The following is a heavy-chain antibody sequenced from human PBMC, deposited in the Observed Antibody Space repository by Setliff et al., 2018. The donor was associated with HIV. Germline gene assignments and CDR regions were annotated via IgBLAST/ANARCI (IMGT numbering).Heavy chain of an antibody. CDR3: AKVYYDSSGYYYAYYFDK. J-gene: IGHJ4*02. V-gene: IGHV3-7*05. CDR1: GFTFSTYW. Sequence: PGGSLRLSCAASGFTFSTYWMSWVRQAPGKGLEWVANIKQDGSEKNYMDSVKGRFTISRDNAKNSLYLQMNSLRVEDTAVYYCAKVYYDSSGYYYAYYFDKWGQGTLVTVSS. CDR2: IKQDGSEK. D-gene: IGHD3-22*01.